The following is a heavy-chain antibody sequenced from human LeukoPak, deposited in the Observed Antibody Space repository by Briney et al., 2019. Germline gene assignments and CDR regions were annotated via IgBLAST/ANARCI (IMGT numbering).Heavy chain of an antibody. CDR3: ARRVDYGDYYDY. Sequence: ASVKVSCKASGYTCTSYDINWVRQATGQGLEWMGWMNPNSGNTGYAQKFQGRVTITRNTSISTAYMELSSLRSEDTAVYYCARRVDYGDYYDYWGQGTLVTVSS. CDR1: GYTCTSYD. CDR2: MNPNSGNT. J-gene: IGHJ4*02. D-gene: IGHD4-17*01. V-gene: IGHV1-8*03.